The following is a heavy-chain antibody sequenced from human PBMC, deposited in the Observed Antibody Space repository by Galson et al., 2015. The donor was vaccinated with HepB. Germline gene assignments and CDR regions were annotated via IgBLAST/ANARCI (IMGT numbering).Heavy chain of an antibody. D-gene: IGHD6-13*01. CDR3: VRSGDFSGYSSR. Sequence: SLRLSCAASGFTFSGSAIHWVRQASGRGPEWIGHIRSKATNYAALYVPSLKGRFTISRDDSKIMPYLHMRSLKTDDTAVYYCVRSGDFSGYSSRWGQGTLVTVSS. CDR1: GFTFSGSA. V-gene: IGHV3-73*01. CDR2: IRSKATNYAA. J-gene: IGHJ4*02.